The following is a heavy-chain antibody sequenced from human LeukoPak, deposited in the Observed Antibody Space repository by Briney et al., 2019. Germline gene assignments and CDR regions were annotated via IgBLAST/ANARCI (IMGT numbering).Heavy chain of an antibody. CDR1: GFTFSSYD. J-gene: IGHJ4*02. CDR2: ISYDGSNK. V-gene: IGHV3-30*18. Sequence: EGSLRLSCAASGFTFSSYDMHWVRQAPGKGLEWVAVISYDGSNKYYADSVKGRFTISRDNSKNTLYLQMNSLRAEDTAVYYCAKDRYGDYVIDYWGQGTLVTVSS. D-gene: IGHD4-17*01. CDR3: AKDRYGDYVIDY.